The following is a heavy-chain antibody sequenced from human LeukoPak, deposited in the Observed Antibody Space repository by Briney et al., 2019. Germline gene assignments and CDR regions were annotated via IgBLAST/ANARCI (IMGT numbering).Heavy chain of an antibody. Sequence: SETLSLTCAVYGGSFSGYYWSWIRQPPGKGLEWIGYIYYSGSTNYNPSLKSRVTISVDTSKNQFSLKLSSVTAADTAVYYCARHDDILTGYFDYWGQGTLVTVSS. CDR3: ARHDDILTGYFDY. CDR1: GGSFSGYY. J-gene: IGHJ4*02. CDR2: IYYSGST. D-gene: IGHD3-9*01. V-gene: IGHV4-59*08.